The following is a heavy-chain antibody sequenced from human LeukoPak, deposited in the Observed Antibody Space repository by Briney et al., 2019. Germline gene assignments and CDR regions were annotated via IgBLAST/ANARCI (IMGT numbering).Heavy chain of an antibody. V-gene: IGHV4-59*01. CDR3: APSGSYAYFDY. CDR2: LYYSGST. Sequence: PSETLSLTCSVSGGSISSYYWSWIRQPPGKGLEWIGYLYYSGSTNSNPSLKSRVTMSVDTSKNQFSLKLRSVTAEDTAVYYCAPSGSYAYFDYWGQGTLVTVSS. J-gene: IGHJ4*02. D-gene: IGHD1-26*01. CDR1: GGSISSYY.